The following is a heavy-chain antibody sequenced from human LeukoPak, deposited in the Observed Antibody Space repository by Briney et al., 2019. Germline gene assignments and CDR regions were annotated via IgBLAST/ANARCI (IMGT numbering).Heavy chain of an antibody. J-gene: IGHJ3*02. CDR3: ARPTYYCDSSGSRYAFDI. CDR1: GGSISSYY. Sequence: SETLSLTCTVSGGSISSYYWSWIRQPPGKGLEWIGYIYYSGSTNYNPSLKSRVTISVDTSKNQFSLKLSSVTAADTAVYYCARPTYYCDSSGSRYAFDIWGQGTMVTVSS. CDR2: IYYSGST. V-gene: IGHV4-59*01. D-gene: IGHD3-22*01.